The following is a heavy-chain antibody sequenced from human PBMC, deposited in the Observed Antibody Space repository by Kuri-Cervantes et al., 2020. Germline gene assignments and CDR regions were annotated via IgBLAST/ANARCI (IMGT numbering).Heavy chain of an antibody. CDR3: ARGVGSSGYYGGWFDP. Sequence: GSLRLSCAVYGGSFSGYYWSWIRQPPGKGLEWIGEINHSGSTNYNPSLKSRVTISVDTSKKQFSLKLSSVTAADTAVYYCARGVGSSGYYGGWFDPWGQGTLVTVSS. CDR2: INHSGST. CDR1: GGSFSGYY. V-gene: IGHV4-34*01. D-gene: IGHD3-22*01. J-gene: IGHJ5*02.